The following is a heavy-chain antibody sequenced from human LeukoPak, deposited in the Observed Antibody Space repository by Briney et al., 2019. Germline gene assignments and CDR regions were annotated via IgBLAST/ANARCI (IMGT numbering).Heavy chain of an antibody. CDR1: GFTFSSYG. CDR2: IWYDGSNK. CDR3: TTEPPTLHYDILTGYYIGREIYFDY. Sequence: PGGSLRLSCAASGFTFSSYGMHWVRQAPGKGLEWVAVIWYDGSNKYYADSVKGRFTISRDNSKNTLYLQMNSLKTEDTAVYYCTTEPPTLHYDILTGYYIGREIYFDYWGQGTLVTVSS. D-gene: IGHD3-9*01. J-gene: IGHJ4*02. V-gene: IGHV3-33*01.